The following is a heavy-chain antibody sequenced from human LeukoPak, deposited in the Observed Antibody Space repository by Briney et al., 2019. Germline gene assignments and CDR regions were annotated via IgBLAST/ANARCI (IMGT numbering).Heavy chain of an antibody. J-gene: IGHJ4*02. CDR1: GGSISSSSYY. D-gene: IGHD2-15*01. Sequence: SETLSFTCTVSGGSISSSSYYWGWIRQPPGKGLEWIGSIYYSGSTYYNPSLKSRVTISVDTSKNQFSLKLSSVTAADTAVYYCARLLPPVVVVAATRDYWGQGTLVTVSS. CDR2: IYYSGST. V-gene: IGHV4-39*01. CDR3: ARLLPPVVVVAATRDY.